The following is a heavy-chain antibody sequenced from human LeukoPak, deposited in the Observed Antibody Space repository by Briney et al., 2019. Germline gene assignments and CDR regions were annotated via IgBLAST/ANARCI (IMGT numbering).Heavy chain of an antibody. Sequence: GGTLRLSCAASGFAFSSYGMSWVRQAPGKGLEWVSAISDSGGSTYYADSVKGRFTISRDNSKNTLYLQMNSLRAEDTAVYYCAKDVRADVMYVSDYWGQGTLVTVSS. V-gene: IGHV3-23*01. D-gene: IGHD3-16*01. CDR1: GFAFSSYG. CDR3: AKDVRADVMYVSDY. J-gene: IGHJ4*02. CDR2: ISDSGGST.